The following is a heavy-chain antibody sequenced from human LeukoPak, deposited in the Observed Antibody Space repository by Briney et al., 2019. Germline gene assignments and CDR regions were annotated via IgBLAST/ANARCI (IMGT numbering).Heavy chain of an antibody. D-gene: IGHD4-17*01. CDR1: GFTFSSYA. J-gene: IGHJ6*02. Sequence: GGSLRLPCAASGFTFSSYAMHWVRQAPGKGLEWVAVISYDGSNKYYADSVKGRFTISRDNSKNTLYLQMNSLRAEDTAVYYCARESYGDWGSHSYGMDVWGQGTTVTVSS. CDR3: ARESYGDWGSHSYGMDV. CDR2: ISYDGSNK. V-gene: IGHV3-30*04.